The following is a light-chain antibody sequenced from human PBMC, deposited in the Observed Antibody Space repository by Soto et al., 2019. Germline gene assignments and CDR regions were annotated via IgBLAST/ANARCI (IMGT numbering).Light chain of an antibody. CDR2: GAT. CDR3: QQYSEWPAVT. Sequence: EIVMTQSPDTLSVSPGETATLSCRASQSSGSDLAWYQQKPDQAPSLILDGATSTATGIPARFGGFGCAKFSPLFITLQSEDFAVYYCQQYSEWPAVTFGGGTKLDIK. J-gene: IGKJ4*01. CDR1: QSSGSD. V-gene: IGKV3-15*01.